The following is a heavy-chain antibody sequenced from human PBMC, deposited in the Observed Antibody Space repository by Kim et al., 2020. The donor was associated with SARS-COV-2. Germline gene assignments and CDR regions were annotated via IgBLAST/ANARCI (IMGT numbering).Heavy chain of an antibody. CDR3: GKDLVPGGMDV. CDR2: FSLDSNRI. J-gene: IGHJ6*02. CDR1: GFTFNKYA. Sequence: GGSLRLSCTVSGFTFNKYAMHWVRQVPGKCLEWVAGFSLDSNRIDYADSVKGRFTVSRDNAKNSLYLQMNSLRVDDTALYYCGKDLVPGGMDVWGQGTMVTVSS. V-gene: IGHV3-9*01. D-gene: IGHD7-27*01.